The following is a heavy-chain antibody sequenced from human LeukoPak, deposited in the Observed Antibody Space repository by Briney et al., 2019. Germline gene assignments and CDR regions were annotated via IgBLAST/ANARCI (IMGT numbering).Heavy chain of an antibody. Sequence: GGSLRLSCAASGFTFSDYYMGWIRQAPGKGLEWVSYISSSGSTIYYADSVKGRFTISRDNAKNSLYLQMNSLRAEDTAVYYCARMMSGSYMEDWFDPWGQGTLVTVSS. J-gene: IGHJ5*02. D-gene: IGHD1-26*01. V-gene: IGHV3-11*01. CDR1: GFTFSDYY. CDR3: ARMMSGSYMEDWFDP. CDR2: ISSSGSTI.